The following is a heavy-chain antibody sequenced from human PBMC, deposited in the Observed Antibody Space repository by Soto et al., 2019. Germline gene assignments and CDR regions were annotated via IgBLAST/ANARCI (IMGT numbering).Heavy chain of an antibody. CDR1: GFTFSSYA. CDR2: ISGSGGST. Sequence: PGGSLRLSCAASGFTFSSYAMSWVRQAPGKGLEWVSAISGSGGSTYYADSVKGRFTISRDNSKNTLYLQMNSLRAEDTAVYYCAIYGTYYDFWSGDFDYWGQGTLVTVSS. J-gene: IGHJ4*02. V-gene: IGHV3-23*01. CDR3: AIYGTYYDFWSGDFDY. D-gene: IGHD3-3*01.